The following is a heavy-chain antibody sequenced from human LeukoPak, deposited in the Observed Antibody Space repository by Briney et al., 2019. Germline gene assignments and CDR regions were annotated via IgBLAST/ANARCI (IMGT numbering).Heavy chain of an antibody. CDR3: ARRAYGSYGMDV. V-gene: IGHV4-34*01. CDR1: GGSFSGYY. CDR2: INHSGST. Sequence: SETLSLTCAVYGGSFSGYYWSWIRQPPGKGLEWIGEINHSGSTNYNPSLKSRVTMSVDTSKNQFSLKLSSVTAADTAVYYCARRAYGSYGMDVWGQGTTVTVSS. J-gene: IGHJ6*02. D-gene: IGHD3-10*01.